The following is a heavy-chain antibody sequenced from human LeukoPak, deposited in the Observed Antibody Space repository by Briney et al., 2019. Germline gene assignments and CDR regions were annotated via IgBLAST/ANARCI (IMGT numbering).Heavy chain of an antibody. CDR3: AREGGQQLGSFDY. J-gene: IGHJ4*02. V-gene: IGHV3-33*01. CDR1: GFIFSSYG. CDR2: IWYDGSDK. Sequence: QPGRSLRLSCAASGFIFSSYGMHWVRQAPGQGLEWVAIIWYDGSDKYYADSVKGRFAISRDNSKKTLYLQMNSLKAEDTAVYYCAREGGQQLGSFDYWGQGTLVTVSS. D-gene: IGHD6-13*01.